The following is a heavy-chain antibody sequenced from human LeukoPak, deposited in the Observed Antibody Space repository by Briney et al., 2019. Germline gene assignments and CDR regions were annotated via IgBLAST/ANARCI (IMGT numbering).Heavy chain of an antibody. Sequence: GGSLRLSCVASGFTFRNYAMSWVRQAPGKGLEWVSGVSGSGENTHYADSVKGRFTISRDNSKNTLYLQLNSLRAEDTAVYYCAKGHIDSRWLYFDNWGQGTLINVSP. CDR1: GFTFRNYA. CDR2: VSGSGENT. V-gene: IGHV3-23*01. J-gene: IGHJ4*02. CDR3: AKGHIDSRWLYFDN. D-gene: IGHD6-19*01.